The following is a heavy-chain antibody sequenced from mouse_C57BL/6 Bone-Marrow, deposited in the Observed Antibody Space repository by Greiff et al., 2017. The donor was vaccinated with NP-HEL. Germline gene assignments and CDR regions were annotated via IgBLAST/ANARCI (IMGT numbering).Heavy chain of an antibody. CDR1: GFTFSDYY. CDR3: ARDEGYGSWYFDV. J-gene: IGHJ1*03. D-gene: IGHD2-1*01. V-gene: IGHV5-16*01. CDR2: INYDGSSS. Sequence: EVQLVESEGGLVQPGSSMKLSCTASGFTFSDYYMAWVRQVPEKGLEWVANINYDGSSSYYLDSLKSRFIISRDNAKNILYLQMSSLKSEDTATDYCARDEGYGSWYFDVWGTGTTVTVSS.